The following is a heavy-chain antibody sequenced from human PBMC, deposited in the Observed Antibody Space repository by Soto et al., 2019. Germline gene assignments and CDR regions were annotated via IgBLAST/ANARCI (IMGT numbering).Heavy chain of an antibody. CDR3: ARDWIRGVIMNWFDP. Sequence: GGSLRLSCAASGFTFSSYAMSWVRQAPGKGLEWVSAISGSGGSTYYADSVKGRFTISRDNSKNTLYLQMNSLRAEDTAVYYCARDWIRGVIMNWFDPWGQGTLVTVSS. CDR2: ISGSGGST. V-gene: IGHV3-23*01. D-gene: IGHD3-10*01. J-gene: IGHJ5*02. CDR1: GFTFSSYA.